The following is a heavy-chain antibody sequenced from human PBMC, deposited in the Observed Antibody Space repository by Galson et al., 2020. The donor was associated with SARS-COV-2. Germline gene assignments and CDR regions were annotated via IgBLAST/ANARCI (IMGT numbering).Heavy chain of an antibody. Sequence: SQTPSLTCGISGASVSSNSAAWNWIPQSPSRGLEWLGRTYYMSKWYNDYGESVKSRITFNPDTSKNQVSLQLTSVTPEDTAVYYCAREDLSGRSYFEYWGQGTLVTVSS. J-gene: IGHJ4*02. V-gene: IGHV6-1*01. CDR3: AREDLSGRSYFEY. D-gene: IGHD3-3*01. CDR1: GASVSSNSAA. CDR2: TYYMSKWYN.